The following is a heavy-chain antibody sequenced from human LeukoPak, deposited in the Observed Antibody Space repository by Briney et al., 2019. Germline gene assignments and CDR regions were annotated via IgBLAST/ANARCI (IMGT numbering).Heavy chain of an antibody. D-gene: IGHD2-15*01. CDR1: GGSISSGSYY. J-gene: IGHJ4*02. CDR2: IYNSGTT. V-gene: IGHV4-39*07. Sequence: SETLSLTCTVSGGSISSGSYYWGWIRQPPGKGLEWIGNIYNSGTTYYNPSLKSRVTISADTSKSQFSLKLSSVAAADTAVYFCARWHCSGGSCYSFDYWGQGTLVTVSS. CDR3: ARWHCSGGSCYSFDY.